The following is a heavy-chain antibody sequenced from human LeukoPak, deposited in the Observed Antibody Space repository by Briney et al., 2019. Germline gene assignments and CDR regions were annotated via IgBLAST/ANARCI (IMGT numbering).Heavy chain of an antibody. CDR3: ARPVDTAMVI. Sequence: GGSLRLSCAASGFTFSRHGMHWVRQAPGKGLEWVAFIRYDGSDKYYADSVKGRFTISRDNAKNTLYLQMNSLRAEDTAVYYCARPVDTAMVIWGQGTMVTVSS. D-gene: IGHD5-18*01. J-gene: IGHJ3*02. CDR1: GFTFSRHG. V-gene: IGHV3-30*02. CDR2: IRYDGSDK.